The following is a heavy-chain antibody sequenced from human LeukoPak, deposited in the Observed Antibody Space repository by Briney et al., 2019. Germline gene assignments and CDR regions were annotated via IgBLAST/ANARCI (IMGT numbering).Heavy chain of an antibody. J-gene: IGHJ6*03. CDR2: IIPIFGTA. V-gene: IGHV1-69*05. D-gene: IGHD2-15*01. CDR3: ARADVVVVAATAYYYYYMDV. CDR1: GYTFTSYD. Sequence: SVKVSCKASGYTFTSYDISWVRQATGQGLEWMGGIIPIFGTANYAQKFQGRVTITTDESTSTAYMELSSLRSEDTAVYYCARADVVVVAATAYYYYYMDVWGKGTTVTVSS.